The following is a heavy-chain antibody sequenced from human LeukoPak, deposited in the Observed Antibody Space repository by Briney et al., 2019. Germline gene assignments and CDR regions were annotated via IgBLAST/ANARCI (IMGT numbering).Heavy chain of an antibody. V-gene: IGHV3-21*01. CDR1: GFTFTSYS. CDR3: ARVAYSSSSYFDY. Sequence: PGGSLRLSCAASGFTFTSYSMTWVRQAPGKGLEWVSSISSSSYIYYADSVKGRFTISRDNAKNSLYLQMNSLRAEDTAVYYCARVAYSSSSYFDYWGQGTLVTVSS. D-gene: IGHD6-13*01. CDR2: ISSSSYI. J-gene: IGHJ4*02.